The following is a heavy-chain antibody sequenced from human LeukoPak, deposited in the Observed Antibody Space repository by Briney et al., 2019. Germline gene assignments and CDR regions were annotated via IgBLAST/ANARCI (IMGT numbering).Heavy chain of an antibody. Sequence: GGSLRLSCAASGFTFSTYVMSWVRPAPGKGLEWVSAISGSGGSTHYADSVKGRFTISRDNAKNTLYLQMNSLRAEDTAVYYCAKDILRYFDRSGFDYWGQGTLVTVSS. J-gene: IGHJ4*02. CDR2: ISGSGGST. D-gene: IGHD3-9*01. CDR3: AKDILRYFDRSGFDY. V-gene: IGHV3-23*01. CDR1: GFTFSTYV.